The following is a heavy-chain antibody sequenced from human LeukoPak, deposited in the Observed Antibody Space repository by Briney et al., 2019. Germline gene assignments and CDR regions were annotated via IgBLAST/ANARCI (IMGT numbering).Heavy chain of an antibody. Sequence: GGSLRLSCAASGFTFSDYYMSWIRQAPGKGLEWVSYISSSSSYTNYADSVKGRFTIFRDNAKNSLYLQMISLRAEDTAVYYCARVGGGYDPYYFDYWGQGTLVTVSS. V-gene: IGHV3-11*06. J-gene: IGHJ4*02. CDR2: ISSSSSYT. CDR1: GFTFSDYY. CDR3: ARVGGGYDPYYFDY. D-gene: IGHD5-12*01.